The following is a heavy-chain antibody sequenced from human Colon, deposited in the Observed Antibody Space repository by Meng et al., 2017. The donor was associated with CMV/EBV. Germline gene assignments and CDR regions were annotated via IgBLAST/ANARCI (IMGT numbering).Heavy chain of an antibody. J-gene: IGHJ4*02. Sequence: GESLKISCAASGFTVSSSYVTWVRQAPGKGLEWVSIIYSSGNTYYADSLRGRFTISRDNSKNMVYLQMNSLRVDDTAVYYCARGRSTAYPNTFEYWGQGTLVTVFS. V-gene: IGHV3-53*01. CDR1: GFTVSSSY. CDR2: IYSSGNT. D-gene: IGHD2/OR15-2a*01. CDR3: ARGRSTAYPNTFEY.